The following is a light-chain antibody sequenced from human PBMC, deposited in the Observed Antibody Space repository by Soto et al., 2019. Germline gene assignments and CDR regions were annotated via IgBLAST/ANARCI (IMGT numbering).Light chain of an antibody. V-gene: IGKV3-20*01. J-gene: IGKJ4*01. CDR3: KQYGSSPLT. Sequence: EIVLTQSPGTLSLSPGERATLSCRASQSVSSSYLAWYQQQPGQAPRLLIYGASSRATGIPDRFSGSGSGTDCTLTISRLEPEAFAVYYCKQYGSSPLTFVGGTQVEIK. CDR2: GAS. CDR1: QSVSSSY.